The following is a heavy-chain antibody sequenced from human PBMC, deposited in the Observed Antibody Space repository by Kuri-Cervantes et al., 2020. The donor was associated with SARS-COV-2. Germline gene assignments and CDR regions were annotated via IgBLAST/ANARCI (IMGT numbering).Heavy chain of an antibody. CDR3: TRDDFWSGYYTN. D-gene: IGHD3-3*01. CDR2: IDPSDSYT. CDR1: GYSFTSYW. J-gene: IGHJ4*02. Sequence: GESLKISCKGSGYSFTSYWISWVRQMPGKGLEWMGRIDPSDSYTNYSPSFQGHVTISADKSISTTYLQWSSLKASDTAMYYCTRDDFWSGYYTNWGQGTLVTVSS. V-gene: IGHV5-10-1*01.